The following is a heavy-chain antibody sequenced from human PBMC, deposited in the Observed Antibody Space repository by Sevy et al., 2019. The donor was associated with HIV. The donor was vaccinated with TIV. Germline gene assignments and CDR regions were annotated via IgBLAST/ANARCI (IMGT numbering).Heavy chain of an antibody. Sequence: SETLSVTCTVSGGSISSYYWSWIRQPPGKGLEWIGYIYYSGSTNYNPSLKSRVTISVDTSKNQFSLKLSSVTAADTAVYYCARVTRGGVRSGYYYDYWGQGTLVTVSS. V-gene: IGHV4-59*13. D-gene: IGHD3-22*01. CDR1: GGSISSYY. J-gene: IGHJ4*02. CDR3: ARVTRGGVRSGYYYDY. CDR2: IYYSGST.